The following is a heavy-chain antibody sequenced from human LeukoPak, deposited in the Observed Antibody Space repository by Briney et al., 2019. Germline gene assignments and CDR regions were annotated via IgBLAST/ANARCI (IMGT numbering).Heavy chain of an antibody. CDR3: AKGLGRSGPLLAGTDY. D-gene: IGHD1-14*01. CDR1: GFTFSSYA. J-gene: IGHJ4*02. Sequence: QPGGSLRLSCAASGFTFSSYAMSWVRQAPGKGLEWVSAISGSGGSTYYADSVKGRFTISRDNSKNTLYLQMNSLRAEDTAVYYCAKGLGRSGPLLAGTDYWGQGTLVTVSS. V-gene: IGHV3-23*01. CDR2: ISGSGGST.